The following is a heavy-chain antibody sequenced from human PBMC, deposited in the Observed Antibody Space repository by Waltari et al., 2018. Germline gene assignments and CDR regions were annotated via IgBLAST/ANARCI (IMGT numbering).Heavy chain of an antibody. CDR1: GDSISSDSYF. Sequence: QLQLQESGPGLVKPSETLSLTCTVSGDSISSDSYFWGWIRQPPGKGLEWVGSIYYRGNTYYNPSLKSRVTMSVDTSKNQFSLKLSSVTAADTAIYYCARDFWSGGWFDPWSQGTLVTVSS. D-gene: IGHD3-3*01. CDR3: ARDFWSGGWFDP. CDR2: IYYRGNT. V-gene: IGHV4-39*07. J-gene: IGHJ5*02.